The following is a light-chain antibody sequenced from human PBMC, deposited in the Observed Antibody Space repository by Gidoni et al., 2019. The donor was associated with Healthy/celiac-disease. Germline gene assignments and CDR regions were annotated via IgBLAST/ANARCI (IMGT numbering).Light chain of an antibody. Sequence: QSVLTQPPSVSGAPGQRVTISCTGSSSNIGAGSDVHWYQQLPGTAPKLLIYGNSNRPSRVPDRFSGSKSGTSASLAITGLQAEDEADYYCQSYDSSLSGFRVFGGGTKLTVL. V-gene: IGLV1-40*01. CDR3: QSYDSSLSGFRV. CDR1: SSNIGAGSD. CDR2: GNS. J-gene: IGLJ2*01.